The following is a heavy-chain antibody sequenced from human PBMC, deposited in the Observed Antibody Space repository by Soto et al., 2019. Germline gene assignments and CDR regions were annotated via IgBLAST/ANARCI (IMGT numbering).Heavy chain of an antibody. Sequence: EVQLVESGGGLVQPGGSLRLSCAGTGFTFSSYAMSWVRQAPGKGLEWVSVISGIGGYTYYADSVQGRFTISRDKSKNTLFLQMSSLRAEDTAVYFCAKRLAEQHQDSGLNFCCSRDVWGKGTTVTVSS. D-gene: IGHD6-13*01. V-gene: IGHV3-23*04. CDR3: AKRLAEQHQDSGLNFCCSRDV. J-gene: IGHJ6*04. CDR1: GFTFSSYA. CDR2: ISGIGGYT.